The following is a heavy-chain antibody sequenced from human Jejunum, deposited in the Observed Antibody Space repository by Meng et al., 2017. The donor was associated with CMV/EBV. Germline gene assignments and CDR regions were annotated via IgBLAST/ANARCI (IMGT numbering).Heavy chain of an antibody. CDR1: GDSVSSNSAD. CDR2: TYYRAKWYN. CDR3: AKVGPTGGFES. J-gene: IGHJ3*02. D-gene: IGHD1-26*01. Sequence: ISGDSVSSNSADWNWIRKSPSRGLEWLGRTYYRAKWYNDYAPSVKSRITINPDTSKNRFSLQLNSVTSDDTAVYYCAKVGPTGGFESWGQGTMVTVSS. V-gene: IGHV6-1*01.